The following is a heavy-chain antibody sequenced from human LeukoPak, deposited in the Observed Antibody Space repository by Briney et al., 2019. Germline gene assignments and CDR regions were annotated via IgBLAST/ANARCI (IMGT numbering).Heavy chain of an antibody. V-gene: IGHV3-30*18. D-gene: IGHD6-13*01. J-gene: IGHJ4*02. CDR2: IASNGGSE. CDR3: AKRGHYSINWYHYFDY. Sequence: PGRSLRLSCAASGFTFSGYGMHWVRQAPGKGLEWVAAIASNGGSEYYADSVKGRFTISRDNSKNTLSLQMNSLRPDDTAAYYCAKRGHYSINWYHYFDYWGQGTLVTVSS. CDR1: GFTFSGYG.